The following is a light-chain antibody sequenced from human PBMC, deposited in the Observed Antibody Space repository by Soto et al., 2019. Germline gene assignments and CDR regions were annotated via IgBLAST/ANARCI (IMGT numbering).Light chain of an antibody. Sequence: DIAMTQSPLSLPVTPGEPASISCRSSQSLLHSNGYNYLDWYLQKPGQSPQLLIYLGSNRASRVPDRFSGSGSGTDFTLKISRVEAEDVGVYYCMQALQTPLFTFGPGTKVDIK. CDR2: LGS. V-gene: IGKV2-28*01. CDR3: MQALQTPLFT. J-gene: IGKJ3*01. CDR1: QSLLHSNGYNY.